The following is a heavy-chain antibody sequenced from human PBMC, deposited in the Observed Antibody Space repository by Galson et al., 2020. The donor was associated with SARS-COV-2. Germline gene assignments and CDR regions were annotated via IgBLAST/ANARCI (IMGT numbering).Heavy chain of an antibody. Sequence: SETLSLTCTVSGGSISSGGYYWSWIRQHPGKGLEWTGYIYYSGSTYYNPSLKSRVTISVDTSKNQFSLKLSSVTAADTAVYYCARDEVRGEPYGMDVWGQGTTVTVSS. CDR1: GGSISSGGYY. CDR3: ARDEVRGEPYGMDV. V-gene: IGHV4-31*03. J-gene: IGHJ6*02. CDR2: IYYSGST. D-gene: IGHD3-10*01.